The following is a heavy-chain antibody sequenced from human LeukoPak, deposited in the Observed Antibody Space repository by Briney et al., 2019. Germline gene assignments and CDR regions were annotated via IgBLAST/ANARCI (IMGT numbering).Heavy chain of an antibody. Sequence: GGSLRLSCAASGFTFSSYGMHWVRQAPGKGLEWVAVISYDGSNKYYADSVKGRFTISRDNSKNTLYLQMNSLRAEDTAVYYCAKDYLYHYGSGSYYKPPDYWGQGTLVTVSS. CDR3: AKDYLYHYGSGSYYKPPDY. CDR1: GFTFSSYG. CDR2: ISYDGSNK. D-gene: IGHD3-10*01. V-gene: IGHV3-30*18. J-gene: IGHJ4*02.